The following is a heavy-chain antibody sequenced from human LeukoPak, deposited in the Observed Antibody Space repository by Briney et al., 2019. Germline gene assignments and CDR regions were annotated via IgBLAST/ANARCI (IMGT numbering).Heavy chain of an antibody. CDR2: IYHSGTT. CDR1: GYSISSGYY. Sequence: SETLSLTCTVSGYSISSGYYWGWIRQSPGKGLEWIGNIYHSGTTYYNPSLNSRVSISADTSKNQFSLRLRSVTAADTAVYYCAKVKGYSYVSEIDAFDIWGQGTMVTVSS. D-gene: IGHD5-18*01. CDR3: AKVKGYSYVSEIDAFDI. J-gene: IGHJ3*02. V-gene: IGHV4-38-2*02.